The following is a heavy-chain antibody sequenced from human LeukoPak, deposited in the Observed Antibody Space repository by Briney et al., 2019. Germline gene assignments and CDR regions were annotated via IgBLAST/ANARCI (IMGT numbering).Heavy chain of an antibody. J-gene: IGHJ4*02. CDR3: ASTYCGGDRYYSNYYFDY. CDR1: GGSISSGSYY. CDR2: IYTSGST. D-gene: IGHD2-21*02. Sequence: SETLSLTCTVSGGSISSGSYYWSWIRQPAGKGLEWIGRIYTSGSTNYNPSLKSRVTISVDTSKNQFSLKLSSVTAADTAVYYCASTYCGGDRYYSNYYFDYWGQGTLVTVSS. V-gene: IGHV4-61*02.